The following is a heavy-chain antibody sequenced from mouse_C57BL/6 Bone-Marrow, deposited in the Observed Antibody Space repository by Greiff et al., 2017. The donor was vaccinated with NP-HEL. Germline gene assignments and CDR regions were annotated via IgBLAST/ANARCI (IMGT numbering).Heavy chain of an antibody. CDR3: ATSRCYGNPYFDY. CDR1: GYTFTSYW. D-gene: IGHD2-1*01. Sequence: QVQLQQPGAELVMPGASVKLSCKASGYTFTSYWMPWVKQRPGQGLEWIGEIDPSDSYTNYNQKFKGKSTLTVDTSSSTAYMQISSLTSEDAAVYYCATSRCYGNPYFDYWGQGTTLTVSA. V-gene: IGHV1-69*01. J-gene: IGHJ2*01. CDR2: IDPSDSYT.